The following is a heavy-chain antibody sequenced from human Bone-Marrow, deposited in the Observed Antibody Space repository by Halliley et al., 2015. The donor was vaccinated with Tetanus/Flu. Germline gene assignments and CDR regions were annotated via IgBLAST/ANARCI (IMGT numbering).Heavy chain of an antibody. CDR3: ARGYWVGYYYFDY. D-gene: IGHD2-15*01. J-gene: IGHJ4*02. V-gene: IGHV4-31*02. Sequence: LRLSCSVSSGSIDSGGFYWSWIRQHPGKGLEWIGYISSSGTTYYNPSLKSPVVVSVDTSKNEFSLKLTSVTAADTAVYYCARGYWVGYYYFDYWGQGTLVSASS. CDR2: ISSSGTT. CDR1: SGSIDSGGFY.